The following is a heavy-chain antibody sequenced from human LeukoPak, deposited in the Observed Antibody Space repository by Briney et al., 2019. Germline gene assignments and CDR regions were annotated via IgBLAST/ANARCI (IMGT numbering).Heavy chain of an antibody. CDR1: GGSFSGYY. V-gene: IGHV4-34*01. J-gene: IGHJ5*02. Sequence: SETLSLTCAVYGGSFSGYYWSWIRQPPGKGLEWIGEINHSGSTNYNPSLKSRVTISVDTSKNQFSLKLRYVTAADTAVYYCARAHYDILTGYPREYNWFDPWGQGTLVTVSS. D-gene: IGHD3-9*01. CDR3: ARAHYDILTGYPREYNWFDP. CDR2: INHSGST.